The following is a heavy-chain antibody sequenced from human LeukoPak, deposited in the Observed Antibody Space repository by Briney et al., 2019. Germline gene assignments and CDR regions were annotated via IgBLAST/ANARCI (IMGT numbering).Heavy chain of an antibody. CDR1: GFTFSSYW. D-gene: IGHD5-18*01. Sequence: HSGGSLRLSCAASGFTFSSYWMHWVRQAPGKGLVWVSRINSDGSSTSYADSVKGRFTISRDNSKNTLYLQMNSLRAEDTAVYYCARAGGAMAPGWVDYWGQGTLVTVSS. CDR3: ARAGGAMAPGWVDY. CDR2: INSDGSST. J-gene: IGHJ4*02. V-gene: IGHV3-74*01.